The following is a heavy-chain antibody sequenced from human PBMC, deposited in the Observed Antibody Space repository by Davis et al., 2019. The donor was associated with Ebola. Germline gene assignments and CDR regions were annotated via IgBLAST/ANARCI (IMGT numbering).Heavy chain of an antibody. CDR2: TYYRSKWYN. D-gene: IGHD3-10*01. CDR3: ARVELWFRELPQYGMDV. CDR1: GDSVSSNSAA. V-gene: IGHV6-1*01. J-gene: IGHJ6*02. Sequence: MPSETLSLTCAISGDSVSSNSAAWNWIRQSPSRGLEWLGRTYYRSKWYNDYAVSVKSRITINPDTSKNQFSLQLNSVTPEDTAVYYCARVELWFRELPQYGMDVWGQGTTVTVSS.